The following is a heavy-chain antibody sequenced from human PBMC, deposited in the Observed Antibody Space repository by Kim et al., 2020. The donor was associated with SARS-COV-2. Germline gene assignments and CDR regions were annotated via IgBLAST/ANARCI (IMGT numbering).Heavy chain of an antibody. CDR3: ARDRRPRQYSFDY. J-gene: IGHJ4*02. CDR2: IHHIGAT. CDR1: GASIDANNW. D-gene: IGHD6-6*01. Sequence: SETLSLTCAVSGASIDANNWWSWVRQPPGKGLEWIGEIHHIGATTYNPSHKSRVTMTIDTSQKKFFLVLSSVTAADTALYYCARDRRPRQYSFDYWGQGALVTVAS. V-gene: IGHV4-4*02.